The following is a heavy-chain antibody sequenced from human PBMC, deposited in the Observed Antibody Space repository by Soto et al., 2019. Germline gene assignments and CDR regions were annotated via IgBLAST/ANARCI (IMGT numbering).Heavy chain of an antibody. Sequence: QVQLVESGGGVVQPGRSLRLSCAASGFTFSNYGMHWVRQAPDKGLEWVAVIWSDGSRKSYADSVRGRFTISRDDSKKALYPEMSSAMGDGTAVDYCVSEDCFRDRRAPWGEGTLVTVSS. CDR1: GFTFSNYG. J-gene: IGHJ5*02. D-gene: IGHD2-21*02. CDR3: VSEDCFRDRRAP. V-gene: IGHV3-33*01. CDR2: IWSDGSRK.